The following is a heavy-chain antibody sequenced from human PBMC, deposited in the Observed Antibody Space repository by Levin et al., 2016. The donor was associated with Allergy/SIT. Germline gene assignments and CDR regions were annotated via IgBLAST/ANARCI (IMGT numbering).Heavy chain of an antibody. J-gene: IGHJ4*02. D-gene: IGHD3-16*01. V-gene: IGHV2-70*04. CDR1: GFSLSSTGTR. CDR3: ARSGRFAELDY. Sequence: SGPTLVKPTQTLTLTCTFSGFSLSSTGTRVSWIRQPPGKALEWLARIDWYDEKFYSTSLKTRLSISKDTSKNQVVLTVTNMDPVDTAMYYCARSGRFAELDYWGQGILVTVSS. CDR2: IDWYDEK.